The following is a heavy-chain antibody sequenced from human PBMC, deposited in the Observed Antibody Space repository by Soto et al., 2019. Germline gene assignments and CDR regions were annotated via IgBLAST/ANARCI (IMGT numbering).Heavy chain of an antibody. Sequence: GGSLRLSCAASGFTFSSYAMSWVRQAPGKGLEWVSAISGSGGSTYYADSVKGRFTISRDNSKNTLYLQMNSLRAEDTAVYYCAKVSIVVVPAAIWTSAFDIWGQGTMVTVSS. CDR1: GFTFSSYA. J-gene: IGHJ3*02. V-gene: IGHV3-23*01. D-gene: IGHD2-2*01. CDR2: ISGSGGST. CDR3: AKVSIVVVPAAIWTSAFDI.